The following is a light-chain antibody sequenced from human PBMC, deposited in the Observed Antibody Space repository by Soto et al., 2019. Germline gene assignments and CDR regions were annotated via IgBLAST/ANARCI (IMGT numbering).Light chain of an antibody. J-gene: IGLJ3*02. Sequence: QSVLTQPPSVSAAPGQKVTISCSGSSSNIGDNHVSWYQQFPGTAPKLLIYDNDNRPPGIPDRVSASKSGTSASLAITGLQPGDEADYYCGAWDSSLSAWLFGGGTKLTVL. CDR3: GAWDSSLSAWL. CDR1: SSNIGDNH. V-gene: IGLV1-51*01. CDR2: DND.